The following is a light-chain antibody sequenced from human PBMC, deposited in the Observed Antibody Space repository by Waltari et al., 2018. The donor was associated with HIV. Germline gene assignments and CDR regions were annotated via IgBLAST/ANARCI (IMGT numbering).Light chain of an antibody. CDR1: SSDVGGDNS. V-gene: IGLV2-8*01. J-gene: IGLJ1*01. Sequence: QSALTPPPSASGSSGPSVAIPCTRTSSDVGGDNSFSWHQQHPGKAPKLLIYAVNKRPSGVPYRFSGSKSGNTASLTVSRLQVDDEADYYCSSFSDNNRIVFGTGTRVTVL. CDR2: AVN. CDR3: SSFSDNNRIV.